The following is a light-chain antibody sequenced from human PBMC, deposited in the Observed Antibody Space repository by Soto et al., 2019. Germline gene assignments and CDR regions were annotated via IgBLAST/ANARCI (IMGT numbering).Light chain of an antibody. CDR3: SSYTSSSTPYV. J-gene: IGLJ1*01. CDR1: SSDIGGYKY. CDR2: EVS. V-gene: IGLV2-14*01. Sequence: QSALTQPASVSGSPGQSITISCTGTSSDIGGYKYVSWYQQHPGKAPKLMIYEVSNRPSGVSNRFSGSKSGNTASLTISGLLAEDEADYYCSSYTSSSTPYVFGTGTKLTVL.